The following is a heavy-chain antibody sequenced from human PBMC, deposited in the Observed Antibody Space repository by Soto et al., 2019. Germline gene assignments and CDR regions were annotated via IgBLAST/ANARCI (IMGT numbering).Heavy chain of an antibody. V-gene: IGHV3-64D*08. Sequence: GGSLRLSCSASGFTFSSYAMHWVRQAPGKGLEYVSAISSNGGSTYYADSVKGRFTISGDNSKNTLYLQMSSLRAEDTAVYYCVKGGCSSTSCYRYYYYGMDVWGQGTTVTVSS. D-gene: IGHD2-2*01. CDR3: VKGGCSSTSCYRYYYYGMDV. CDR1: GFTFSSYA. CDR2: ISSNGGST. J-gene: IGHJ6*02.